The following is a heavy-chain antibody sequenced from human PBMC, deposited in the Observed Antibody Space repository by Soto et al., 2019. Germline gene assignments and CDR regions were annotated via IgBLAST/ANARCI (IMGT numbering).Heavy chain of an antibody. CDR2: IVVGSGNT. J-gene: IGHJ6*02. D-gene: IGHD2-15*01. CDR3: AAGLGYCSGGSCHYGMDV. V-gene: IGHV1-58*02. Sequence: SVKVSCKASGFTFTSSAMQWVRQARGQRLEWIGWIVVGSGNTNYAQKFQERVTITRDMSTSTAYMELSSLRSEDTAVYYCAAGLGYCSGGSCHYGMDVWGQGTTVTVSS. CDR1: GFTFTSSA.